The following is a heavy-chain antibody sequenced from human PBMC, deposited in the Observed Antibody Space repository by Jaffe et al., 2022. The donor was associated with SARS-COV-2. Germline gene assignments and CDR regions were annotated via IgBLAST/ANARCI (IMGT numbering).Heavy chain of an antibody. V-gene: IGHV4-39*01. CDR2: IYYSGST. CDR1: GGSISSSSYY. CDR3: ARLVYSSSWYYWYFDL. Sequence: QLQLQESGPGLVKPSETLSLTCTVSGGSISSSSYYWGWIRQPPGKGLEWIGSIYYSGSTYYNPSLKSRVTISVDTSKNQFSLKLSSVTAADTAVYYCARLVYSSSWYYWYFDLWGRGTLVTVSS. J-gene: IGHJ2*01. D-gene: IGHD6-13*01.